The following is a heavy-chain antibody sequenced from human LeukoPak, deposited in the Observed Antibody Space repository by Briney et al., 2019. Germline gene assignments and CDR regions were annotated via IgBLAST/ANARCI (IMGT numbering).Heavy chain of an antibody. J-gene: IGHJ4*02. V-gene: IGHV3-23*01. CDR3: ARNRAAAVYFDY. D-gene: IGHD6-13*01. Sequence: GGSLRLSCAASGFTFSSYAMSWVRQAPGKGLEWISAISGSGGSTYYADSVKGRFTISRDNSKNTLYLQMNSLRAEDTAVYYCARNRAAAVYFDYWGQGTLVTVSS. CDR1: GFTFSSYA. CDR2: ISGSGGST.